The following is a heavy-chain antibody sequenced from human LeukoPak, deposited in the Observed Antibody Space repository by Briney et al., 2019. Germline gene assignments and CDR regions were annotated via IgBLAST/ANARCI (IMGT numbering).Heavy chain of an antibody. CDR2: INHSGST. V-gene: IGHV4-34*01. J-gene: IGHJ4*02. Sequence: SETLSLTCTVSGGSISGYYWSWIRQPPGKGLEWIGEINHSGSTNYNPSLKSRVTISVDTSKNQFSLKLSSVTAADTAVYYCAKSPAAGCWGQGTLVTVSS. CDR3: AKSPAAGC. D-gene: IGHD6-13*01. CDR1: GGSISGYY.